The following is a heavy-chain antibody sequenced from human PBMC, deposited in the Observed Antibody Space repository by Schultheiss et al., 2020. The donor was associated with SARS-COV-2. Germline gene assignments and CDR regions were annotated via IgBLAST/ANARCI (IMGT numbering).Heavy chain of an antibody. Sequence: ASVKVSCKASGYTFTSYDVYWVRQVTGQGLEWMGWMNPKSGNTGIAQKFQGRVTMTRNTSIRTAYMEVTSLRSEDTAVYYCARVVGTYYYYMDVWGKGTTVTVSS. J-gene: IGHJ6*03. CDR2: MNPKSGNT. CDR3: ARVVGTYYYYMDV. V-gene: IGHV1-8*01. CDR1: GYTFTSYD. D-gene: IGHD2-15*01.